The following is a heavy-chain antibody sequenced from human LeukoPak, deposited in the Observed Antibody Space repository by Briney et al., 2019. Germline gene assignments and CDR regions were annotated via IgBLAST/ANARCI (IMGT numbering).Heavy chain of an antibody. CDR1: GGTFSSYA. CDR2: IIPIFSTA. D-gene: IGHD1-26*01. CDR3: ARDQQWELLWYYYGMDV. Sequence: GASVKVSCKASGGTFSSYAISWVRQAPGQGLEWMGGIIPIFSTANYAQKFQGRVTITADESTSTAYMELRSLRSDDTAVYYCARDQQWELLWYYYGMDVWGQGTTVTVSS. V-gene: IGHV1-69*13. J-gene: IGHJ6*02.